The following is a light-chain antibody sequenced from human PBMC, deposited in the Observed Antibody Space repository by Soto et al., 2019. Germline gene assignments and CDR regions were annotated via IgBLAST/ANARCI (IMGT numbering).Light chain of an antibody. CDR3: ATWDDSLNGYV. CDR1: NSNIGSNA. V-gene: IGLV1-36*01. Sequence: QSVLTQSPSVSGAPRQSVNISCSGNNSNIGSNAVHWYQQLPGKAPKLLMYYNDMLPSGVSDRFSGSKSGTSASLAISGLQSEDEGDYYCATWDDSLNGYVFGTGTKVTVL. CDR2: YND. J-gene: IGLJ1*01.